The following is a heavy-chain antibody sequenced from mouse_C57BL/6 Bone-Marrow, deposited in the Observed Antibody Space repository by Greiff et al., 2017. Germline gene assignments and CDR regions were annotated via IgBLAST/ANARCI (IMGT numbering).Heavy chain of an antibody. Sequence: VQLKESGAELVRPGASVKLSCTASGFNIKDDYMHWVKQRPEQGLEWIGWIDPENGDTEYASKFQGKATITTDTSSNTAYLQLSSLTSEDTAVYYCTRIYYGSRYFDVWGTGTTVTVSS. CDR1: GFNIKDDY. CDR2: IDPENGDT. D-gene: IGHD1-1*01. J-gene: IGHJ1*03. CDR3: TRIYYGSRYFDV. V-gene: IGHV14-4*01.